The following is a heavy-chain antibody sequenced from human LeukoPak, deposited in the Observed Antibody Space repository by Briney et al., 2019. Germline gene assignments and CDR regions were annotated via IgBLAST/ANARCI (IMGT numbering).Heavy chain of an antibody. Sequence: GGSLRLSCAASGFTFSSYAMSWVRQAPGKGLEWVSAISGSGGSTYYADSVKGRFTISRDNSKNTLYLQMNSLRAEDTAVYYCAKALYYYGSGSHPGYFDYWGQGTLVTVSS. J-gene: IGHJ4*02. CDR2: ISGSGGST. V-gene: IGHV3-23*01. CDR1: GFTFSSYA. D-gene: IGHD3-10*01. CDR3: AKALYYYGSGSHPGYFDY.